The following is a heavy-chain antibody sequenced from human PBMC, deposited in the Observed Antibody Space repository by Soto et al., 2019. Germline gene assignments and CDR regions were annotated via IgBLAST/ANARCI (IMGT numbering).Heavy chain of an antibody. V-gene: IGHV4-59*01. CDR3: AAGYCSGGSCSDHFDY. CDR1: GGSISSYY. D-gene: IGHD2-15*01. CDR2: IYYSGST. Sequence: LSLTCTVSGGSISSYYWSWIRQPPGKGLEWIGYIYYSGSTNYNPSLKSRVTISVDTSKNQFSLKLSSVTAADTAVYYCAAGYCSGGSCSDHFDYWGQGTLVTVSS. J-gene: IGHJ4*02.